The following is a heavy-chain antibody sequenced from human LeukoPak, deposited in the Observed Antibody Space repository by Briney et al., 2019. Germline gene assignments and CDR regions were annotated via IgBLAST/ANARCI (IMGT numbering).Heavy chain of an antibody. CDR1: GGSFSGYY. Sequence: PSETLSLTCPVYGGSFSGYYWSWIRQPPGKGLEWIGEINHSGSTNYNPSLKSRVTISVDTSKNQFSLKLSSVTAADTAVYYCARLKGTSAFDYWGQGTLVTVSS. D-gene: IGHD3-10*01. CDR3: ARLKGTSAFDY. V-gene: IGHV4-34*01. J-gene: IGHJ4*02. CDR2: INHSGST.